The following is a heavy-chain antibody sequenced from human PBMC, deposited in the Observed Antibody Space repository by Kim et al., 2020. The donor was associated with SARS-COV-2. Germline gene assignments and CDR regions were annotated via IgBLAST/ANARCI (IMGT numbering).Heavy chain of an antibody. V-gene: IGHV3-73*01. CDR2: YAT. CDR3: TGFLDGVAY. Sequence: YATAYAASVKGRFTISRDDSKNTAYLQMISLKTEDTAVYYCTGFLDGVAYWGQGTLVTVSS. D-gene: IGHD5-12*01. J-gene: IGHJ4*02.